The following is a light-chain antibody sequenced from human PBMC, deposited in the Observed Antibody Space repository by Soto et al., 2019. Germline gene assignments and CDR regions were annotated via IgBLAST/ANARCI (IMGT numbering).Light chain of an antibody. CDR1: LSVGSF. V-gene: IGKV3-15*01. Sequence: EIVLTQSPATLSLSPGERATLSCRASLSVGSFLAWYQQKPGQAPRLLIYGASTRATGIPARFSGSGSGTEFTLTISRLQSEDFALYYCQQYNNWPPGTFGQGTKGDSK. CDR2: GAS. CDR3: QQYNNWPPGT. J-gene: IGKJ1*01.